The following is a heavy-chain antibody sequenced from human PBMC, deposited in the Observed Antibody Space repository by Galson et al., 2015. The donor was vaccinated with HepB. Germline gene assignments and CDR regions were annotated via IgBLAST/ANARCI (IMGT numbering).Heavy chain of an antibody. J-gene: IGHJ6*03. D-gene: IGHD2-21*01. CDR2: IYPGDSDT. Sequence: QSGAEVKKPGESLKISCKGSGYSFTSYWIGWVRQMPGKGLEWMGIIYPGDSDTRYSPSFQGQVTISADKSISTAYLQWSSLKASDTAMYYCATSFGRGGDSPDYYYYMDVWGKGTTVTVSS. V-gene: IGHV5-51*03. CDR1: GYSFTSYW. CDR3: ATSFGRGGDSPDYYYYMDV.